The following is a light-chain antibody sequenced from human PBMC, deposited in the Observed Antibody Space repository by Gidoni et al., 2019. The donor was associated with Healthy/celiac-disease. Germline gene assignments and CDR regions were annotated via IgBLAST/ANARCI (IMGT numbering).Light chain of an antibody. CDR1: SSDVGGYNY. J-gene: IGLJ2*01. V-gene: IGLV2-8*01. Sequence: QSALTQPPSASGSPGQPVTISCTGTSSDVGGYNYVSWYQQHPGKAPKLMIYEVSKRPSGVPDRFSGSKSGNTASLTVSGLQAEDEADYDCSSYAGSNNCVVFGGGTKLTVL. CDR2: EVS. CDR3: SSYAGSNNCVV.